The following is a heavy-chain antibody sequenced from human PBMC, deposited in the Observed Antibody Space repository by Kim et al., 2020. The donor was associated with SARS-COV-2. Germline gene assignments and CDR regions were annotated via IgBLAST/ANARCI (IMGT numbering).Heavy chain of an antibody. V-gene: IGHV1-46*01. D-gene: IGHD6-13*01. J-gene: IGHJ5*02. CDR3: ARGVGIGKNWFDP. Sequence: YAQKFQGRVTMTRDTSTSTVYMELSSLRSEDTAVYYCARGVGIGKNWFDPWGQGTLVTVSS.